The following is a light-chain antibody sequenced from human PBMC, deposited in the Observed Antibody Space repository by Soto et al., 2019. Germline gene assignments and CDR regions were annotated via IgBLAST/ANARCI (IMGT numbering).Light chain of an antibody. CDR3: QQYGSSSST. V-gene: IGKV3-20*01. CDR1: QSVSSSS. CDR2: GAS. Sequence: EIVMTQSPATLSVFPGERATLSCRASQSVSSSSLAWYQQIPGQAPRLLIYGASSRATGIPDRFSGSGSGTDFTLTISRLEPEDFAVYYCQQYGSSSSTFGGGTKVDIK. J-gene: IGKJ4*01.